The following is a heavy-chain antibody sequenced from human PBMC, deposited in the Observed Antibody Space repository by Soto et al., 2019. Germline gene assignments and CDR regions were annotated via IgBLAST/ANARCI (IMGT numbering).Heavy chain of an antibody. CDR1: GFTFSSYE. CDR2: IRSSGSTI. Sequence: EVQLVESGGGLVQPGGSLRLSCAASGFTFSSYEMNWVRQAPGKGLEWVSYIRSSGSTIYYADSVKGRFTISRDNAKNSLYLQMNSRRAEDTAVYYCARGKYSYGYLRSYYYYGMDVWGQGTTVTVSS. V-gene: IGHV3-48*03. CDR3: ARGKYSYGYLRSYYYYGMDV. D-gene: IGHD5-18*01. J-gene: IGHJ6*02.